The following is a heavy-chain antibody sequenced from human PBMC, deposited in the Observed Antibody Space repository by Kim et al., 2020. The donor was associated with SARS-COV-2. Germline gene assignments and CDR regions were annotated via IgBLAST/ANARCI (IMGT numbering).Heavy chain of an antibody. D-gene: IGHD3-3*01. CDR1: GYTFTSYA. CDR3: ARSSSPTVLRFLEAPYMDV. CDR2: INTNTGNP. J-gene: IGHJ6*04. Sequence: ASVKVSCKASGYTFTSYAMNWVRQAPGQGLEWMGWINTNTGNPTYAQGFTGRFVFSLDTSVSTAYLQISSLKAEDTAVYYCARSSSPTVLRFLEAPYMDVWGKGTTVTVSS. V-gene: IGHV7-4-1*02.